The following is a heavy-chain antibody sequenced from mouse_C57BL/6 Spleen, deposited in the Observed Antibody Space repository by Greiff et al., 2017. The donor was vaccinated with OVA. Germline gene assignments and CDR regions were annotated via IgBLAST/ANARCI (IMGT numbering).Heavy chain of an antibody. CDR2: INPKNGGT. V-gene: IGHV1-26*01. D-gene: IGHD4-1*02. Sequence: VQLQQSGPELVKPGASVKISCKASGYTFTDYYMNWVKQSHGKSLEWIGDINPKNGGTSYKQKFKGKATLTVDKSCSTAYMELRSLTSEDSAVYYCARPQLGLYAMDYWGQGTSVTVAS. CDR1: GYTFTDYY. J-gene: IGHJ4*01. CDR3: ARPQLGLYAMDY.